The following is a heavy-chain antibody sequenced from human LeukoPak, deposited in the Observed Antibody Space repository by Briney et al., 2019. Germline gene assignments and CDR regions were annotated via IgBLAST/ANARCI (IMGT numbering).Heavy chain of an antibody. D-gene: IGHD3-22*01. CDR2: ISDDGSGT. J-gene: IGHJ4*02. CDR1: GFTFSDYA. Sequence: GGSLRLSCAASGFTFSDYAMSWVRQAPGQGLEWDSTISDDGSGTYYADSVKGRFTITRDNSKNTLFLQINSLRAEDSAVYYCATDRERDPSVYYLVGGQGTLVTVSS. V-gene: IGHV3-23*01. CDR3: ATDRERDPSVYYLV.